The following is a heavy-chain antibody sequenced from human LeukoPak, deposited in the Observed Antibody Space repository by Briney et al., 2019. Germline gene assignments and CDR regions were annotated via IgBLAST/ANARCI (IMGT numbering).Heavy chain of an antibody. J-gene: IGHJ4*02. CDR2: XNHSXST. CDR3: ATRYYYGSGSYNDY. D-gene: IGHD3-10*01. CDR1: XXSXXXXX. Sequence: PSETLSLTCAXYXXSXXXXXXXXXXXXXXXXXXWXXEXNHSXSTNYNPSLKSRVTIXVDTSKNQFSLKLSSVTAADTAVYYCATRYYYGSGSYNDYWGQGTLVTVSS. V-gene: IGHV4-34*01.